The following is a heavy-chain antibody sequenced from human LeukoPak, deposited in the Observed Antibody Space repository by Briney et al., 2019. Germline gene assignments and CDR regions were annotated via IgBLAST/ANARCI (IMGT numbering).Heavy chain of an antibody. V-gene: IGHV4-59*01. J-gene: IGHJ6*03. Sequence: SETLSLTCTVSGGSISSYYWSWIRQPPGKGLEWIGYIYYSGSTNYNPSLKSRVTISVDTSKNQFSLKLSSVTAADTAVYYCARGGHYGYYYYYYMDVWGKGTTVTVSS. CDR1: GGSISSYY. CDR3: ARGGHYGYYYYYYMDV. CDR2: IYYSGST. D-gene: IGHD3-10*01.